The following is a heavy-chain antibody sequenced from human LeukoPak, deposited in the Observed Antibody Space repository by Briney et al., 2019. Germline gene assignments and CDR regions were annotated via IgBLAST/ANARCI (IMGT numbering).Heavy chain of an antibody. D-gene: IGHD3-10*01. J-gene: IGHJ4*02. Sequence: GGSLRLSCAASGFTFTNFAVHWVRQAPGKGLEWVAFISYDGSAKYYADSVKGRFTISRDNSKNTLYLHMNSLRAEDTAVYSCAKGYYGSGSYGWFDYWGQGTLVTVSS. CDR2: ISYDGSAK. V-gene: IGHV3-30*04. CDR3: AKGYYGSGSYGWFDY. CDR1: GFTFTNFA.